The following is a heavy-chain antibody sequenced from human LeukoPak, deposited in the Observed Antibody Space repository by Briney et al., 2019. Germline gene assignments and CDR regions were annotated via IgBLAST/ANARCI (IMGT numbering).Heavy chain of an antibody. CDR1: GFTFSSYW. Sequence: KSGGSLRLSCAASGFTFSSYWMSWVRQAPGKGLEWVSSISSSSDYIYYADSVKGRFTISRDNAKSTVYLQMDSLRAEDTAVYYCARDYYYSVDYWGQGTLVTVSS. D-gene: IGHD3-22*01. J-gene: IGHJ4*02. CDR3: ARDYYYSVDY. V-gene: IGHV3-21*01. CDR2: ISSSSDYI.